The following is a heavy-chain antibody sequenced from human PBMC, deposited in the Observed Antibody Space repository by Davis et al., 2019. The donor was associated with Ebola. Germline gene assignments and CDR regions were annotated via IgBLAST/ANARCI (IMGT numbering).Heavy chain of an antibody. CDR2: IYYSGTT. D-gene: IGHD2-15*01. CDR3: AAVGFCSGGGCYLVDY. J-gene: IGHJ4*02. Sequence: MPSETLSLTCTVSGGSISTFNHYWGWIRQTPEKGLEWIGSIYYSGTTYYNPSLKSRVNMSVDPSRNQFSLKLISVTAADTAIYYCAAVGFCSGGGCYLVDYWGQGTLVTVSS. V-gene: IGHV4-39*01. CDR1: GGSISTFNHY.